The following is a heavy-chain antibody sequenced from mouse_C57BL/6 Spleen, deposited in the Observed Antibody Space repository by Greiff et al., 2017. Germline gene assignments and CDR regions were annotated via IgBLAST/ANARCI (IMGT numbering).Heavy chain of an antibody. V-gene: IGHV1-80*01. D-gene: IGHD2-2*01. CDR2: IYPGDGDT. J-gene: IGHJ2*01. CDR3: ARWGYGYEGDY. CDR1: GYAFSSYW. Sequence: QVQLKQSGAELVKPGASVKISCKASGYAFSSYWMNWVKQRPGKGLEGIGQIYPGDGDTNYNGKFKGKATLTADKSSSTAYMQLSSLTSEDSAVYFCARWGYGYEGDYWGQGTTLTVSS.